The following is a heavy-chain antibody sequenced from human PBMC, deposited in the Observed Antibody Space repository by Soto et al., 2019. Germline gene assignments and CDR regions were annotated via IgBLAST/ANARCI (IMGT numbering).Heavy chain of an antibody. Sequence: QVQLQESGPGLVKPSQTLSLTCTVSGGSISSGDYYWSWIRQPPGKGLEWIGYIYNSGSTYYNPALSSRVCISLDTSKNQFSRKVSSVAAAEAAVEYCARAPPVVTGVWGQGTTVTVSS. CDR3: ARAPPVVTGV. J-gene: IGHJ6*02. CDR1: GGSISSGDYY. D-gene: IGHD5-18*01. V-gene: IGHV4-30-4*01. CDR2: IYNSGST.